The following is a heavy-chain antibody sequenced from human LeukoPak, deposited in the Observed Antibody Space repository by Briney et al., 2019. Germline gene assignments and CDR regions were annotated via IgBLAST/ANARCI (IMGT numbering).Heavy chain of an antibody. Sequence: REASVKVSRKASGYSFTDYYLHWERQAPGHGLEWMGRINPNTGGTDYAQKFQGRVTMTRDRSINTASMELRSLRFDDTAIYYCARDQGPSGNLFDPWGQGTLVTVSS. D-gene: IGHD3-10*01. CDR1: GYSFTDYY. CDR3: ARDQGPSGNLFDP. V-gene: IGHV1-2*06. CDR2: INPNTGGT. J-gene: IGHJ5*02.